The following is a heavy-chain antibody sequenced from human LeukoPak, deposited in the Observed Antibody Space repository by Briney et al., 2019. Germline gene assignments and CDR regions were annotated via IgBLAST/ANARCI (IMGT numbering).Heavy chain of an antibody. D-gene: IGHD2-2*01. CDR1: GYTFTSYD. CDR3: ARGGSLCSSTSCYIPWSYYYYGMDV. V-gene: IGHV1-8*01. J-gene: IGHJ6*02. Sequence: GASVKVSCKAAGYTFTSYDINWVRQATGPGLEWMGWMNPNSGNRGYAQKFRGRVTLTRNTSISTAYMELSSLRSEDTAVYYCARGGSLCSSTSCYIPWSYYYYGMDVWGQGTTVTVSS. CDR2: MNPNSGNR.